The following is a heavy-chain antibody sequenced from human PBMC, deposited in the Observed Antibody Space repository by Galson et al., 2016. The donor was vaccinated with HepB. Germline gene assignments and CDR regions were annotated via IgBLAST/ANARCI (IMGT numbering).Heavy chain of an antibody. CDR1: GGSISSGGYY. CDR2: IYNSGRT. CDR3: ARDIRRGGTSRRSCFDP. Sequence: TLSLTCTVSGGSISSGGYYWSWIRQHPGKGLEWIGYIYNSGRTFYYPSLKRRVTISVDTSKNQFSLKLNSVTAADTAVYYCARDIRRGGTSRRSCFDPWGQGTLVTVSS. D-gene: IGHD1-26*01. V-gene: IGHV4-31*03. J-gene: IGHJ5*02.